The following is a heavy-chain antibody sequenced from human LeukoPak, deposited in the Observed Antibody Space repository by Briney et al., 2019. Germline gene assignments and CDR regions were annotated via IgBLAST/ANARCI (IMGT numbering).Heavy chain of an antibody. Sequence: SETLSLTCTVSGGSISSYYWSWIRQPPGKGLEWIGYIYYSGSTYYNPSLKSRVTISVDTSKNQFSLKLSSVTAADTAVYYCARHGSGSYYTTLGWFDPWGQGTLVTVSS. CDR1: GGSISSYY. J-gene: IGHJ5*02. V-gene: IGHV4-59*06. D-gene: IGHD3-10*01. CDR2: IYYSGST. CDR3: ARHGSGSYYTTLGWFDP.